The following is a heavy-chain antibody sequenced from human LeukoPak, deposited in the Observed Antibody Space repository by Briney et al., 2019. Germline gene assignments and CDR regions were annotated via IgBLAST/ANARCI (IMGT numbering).Heavy chain of an antibody. V-gene: IGHV3-23*01. CDR3: AKDDNYIRFLS. CDR2: ISGSGGNT. D-gene: IGHD3-16*01. J-gene: IGHJ5*02. CDR1: GFTFSSHG. Sequence: PGGTLRLSCVASGFTFSSHGMNWVRQAPGKGLEWVSGISGSGGNTYYADSVKGRFTISRDNSKNTLYLQMNSLRAEDTAVYYCAKDDNYIRFLSWGQGTLVTVSS.